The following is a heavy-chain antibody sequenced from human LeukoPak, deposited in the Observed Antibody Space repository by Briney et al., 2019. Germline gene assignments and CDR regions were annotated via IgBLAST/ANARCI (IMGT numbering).Heavy chain of an antibody. Sequence: QPGGSLRLPCAASGFTFSSYEMNWVRQAPGKGLEWVSYISSSGSTIYYADSVKGRFTISRDNAKNSPYLQMNSLRAEDTAVYYCAREHGDYGNDYWGQGTLVTVSS. CDR2: ISSSGSTI. V-gene: IGHV3-48*03. CDR3: AREHGDYGNDY. J-gene: IGHJ4*02. CDR1: GFTFSSYE. D-gene: IGHD4-17*01.